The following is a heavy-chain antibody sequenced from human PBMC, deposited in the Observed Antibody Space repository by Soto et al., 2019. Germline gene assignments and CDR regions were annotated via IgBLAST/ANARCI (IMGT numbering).Heavy chain of an antibody. D-gene: IGHD3-22*01. V-gene: IGHV3-23*01. CDR3: AKDYYYDSSGPDY. J-gene: IGHJ4*02. CDR1: GFTFSTYA. Sequence: GWSLRLSCAASGFTFSTYAMSWVRQAPGKGLEWVSAISGSGDSTYYADSVKGRFTISRDNSKNTLYLQMNSLRVEDTAVYYCAKDYYYDSSGPDYWGQGTLVTVS. CDR2: ISGSGDST.